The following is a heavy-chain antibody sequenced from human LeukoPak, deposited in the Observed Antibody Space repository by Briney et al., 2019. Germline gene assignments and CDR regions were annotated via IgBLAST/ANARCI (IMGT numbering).Heavy chain of an antibody. J-gene: IGHJ4*02. D-gene: IGHD6-6*01. V-gene: IGHV3-7*01. CDR3: ARTLYSSSIDY. Sequence: GGSLRLSCAASGFTFSSYWMSWVRQAPGKGLEWVANIKQDGSEKYYVDSVKGRFTISRDNAKNSLYLQMNSLRAEDTTVYYCARTLYSSSIDYWGQGTLVTVSS. CDR1: GFTFSSYW. CDR2: IKQDGSEK.